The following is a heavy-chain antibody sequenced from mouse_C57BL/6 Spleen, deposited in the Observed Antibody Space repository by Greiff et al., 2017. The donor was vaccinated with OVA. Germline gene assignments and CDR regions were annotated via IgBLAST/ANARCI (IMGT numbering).Heavy chain of an antibody. Sequence: EVKVVESGPGLAKPSQTLSLTCSVTGYSITSDYWNWIRKFPGNKLEYMGYISYSGSTYYNPSLKSRISITRDTSKNQYYLQLNSVTTEDTATYYCARYSKRHYYAMDYWGQGTSVTVSS. V-gene: IGHV3-8*01. D-gene: IGHD2-5*01. J-gene: IGHJ4*01. CDR3: ARYSKRHYYAMDY. CDR1: GYSITSDY. CDR2: ISYSGST.